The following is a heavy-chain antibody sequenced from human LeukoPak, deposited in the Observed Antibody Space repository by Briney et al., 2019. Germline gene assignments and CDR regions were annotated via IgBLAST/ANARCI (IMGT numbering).Heavy chain of an antibody. Sequence: ASVKVSCKASGYTFTGYYMHWVRQAPGQGLEWMGWINPNSGGTNYAQKFQGRVTMTRDMSTSTVYMELSSLRSEDTAVYYCARGGGGWDYYGDYGNRRRGFDYWGQGTLVTVSS. CDR3: ARGGGGWDYYGDYGNRRRGFDY. CDR1: GYTFTGYY. D-gene: IGHD4-17*01. CDR2: INPNSGGT. V-gene: IGHV1-2*02. J-gene: IGHJ4*02.